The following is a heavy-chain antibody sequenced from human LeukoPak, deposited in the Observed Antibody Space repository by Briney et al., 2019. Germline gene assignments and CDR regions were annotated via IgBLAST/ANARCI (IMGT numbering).Heavy chain of an antibody. CDR1: GFTFNNFG. CDR3: AKDLHGGYSSDY. J-gene: IGHJ4*02. D-gene: IGHD4-23*01. CDR2: IEYEGVHK. V-gene: IGHV3-30*02. Sequence: GGSLRLSCAASGFTFNNFGMHWVRQAPGKGLEWVSFIEYEGVHKYYADSVKGRFTISKDNSKATLYLQMNSLIPEDTAVYYCAKDLHGGYSSDYWGQGTLVTVFS.